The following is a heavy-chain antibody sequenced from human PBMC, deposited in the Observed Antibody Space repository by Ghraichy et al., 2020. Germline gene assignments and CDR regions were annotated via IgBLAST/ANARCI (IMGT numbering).Heavy chain of an antibody. V-gene: IGHV4-4*01. J-gene: IGHJ4*02. CDR3: ARVGPPPRYGSGSSFDY. Sequence: ETLSLTCAVSGGSISSSNWWSWVRQPPGKGLEWIGDVYHGGTSNSNPSLKSRVTMSADTTKNQFSLKLSSVTAADTAVYFCARVGPPPRYGSGSSFDYWGLGTLVTVSS. CDR2: VYHGGTS. CDR1: GGSISSSNW. D-gene: IGHD3-10*01.